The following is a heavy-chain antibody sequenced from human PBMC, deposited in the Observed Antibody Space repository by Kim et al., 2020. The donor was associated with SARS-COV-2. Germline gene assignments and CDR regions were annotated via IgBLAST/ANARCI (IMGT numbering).Heavy chain of an antibody. V-gene: IGHV3-23*01. CDR2: ISGSGGST. CDR1: GFTFSSYA. D-gene: IGHD3-10*01. Sequence: GGSLRLSCAASGFTFSSYAMSWVRQAPGKGLEWVSAISGSGGSTYYADSVKGRFTISRDNSKNTLYLQMNSLRAEDTAVYYCAKGYGSGSYYRNWFDPWGQGTLVTVSS. J-gene: IGHJ5*02. CDR3: AKGYGSGSYYRNWFDP.